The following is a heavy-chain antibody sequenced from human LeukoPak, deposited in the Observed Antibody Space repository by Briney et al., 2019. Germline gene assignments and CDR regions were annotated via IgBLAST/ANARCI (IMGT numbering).Heavy chain of an antibody. CDR3: ASSPRSGYYYSHFDY. J-gene: IGHJ4*02. CDR2: IIPIFGTA. V-gene: IGHV1-69*05. Sequence: SVKVSCEASGGTFSSYAISWVRQAPGQGLEWMGRIIPIFGTANYAQKFQGRVTITTDESTSTAYMELSSLRSEDTAVYYCASSPRSGYYYSHFDYWGQGTLVTVSS. CDR1: GGTFSSYA. D-gene: IGHD3-22*01.